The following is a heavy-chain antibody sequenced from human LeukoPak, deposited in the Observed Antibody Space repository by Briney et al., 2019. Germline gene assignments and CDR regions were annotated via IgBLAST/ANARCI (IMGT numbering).Heavy chain of an antibody. CDR3: ARDLYCTNGVCPNRFGNLDY. D-gene: IGHD2-8*01. J-gene: IGHJ4*02. CDR2: ISSSSTTI. V-gene: IGHV3-48*04. CDR1: GFTFSSYT. Sequence: GGSLRLSCAASGFTFSSYTMNWVRQAPGKGLEWVSYISSSSTTIYYADSVKGRFTISRDNAKNSLYLQLNSLRAEDTAVYCCARDLYCTNGVCPNRFGNLDYWGQGTLVTVSS.